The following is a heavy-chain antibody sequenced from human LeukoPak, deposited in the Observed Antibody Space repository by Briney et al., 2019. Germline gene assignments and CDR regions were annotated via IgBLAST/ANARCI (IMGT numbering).Heavy chain of an antibody. Sequence: GESLQISCQGSGYSFSTYWIGWVRQMPGKGLEWMGIIYPGDSDTRYSPSFQGQVTISADKSISTAYLQWSSLKASDTAMYYCARLSLSSSYFDYWGQGTLVTVSS. CDR1: GYSFSTYW. CDR3: ARLSLSSSYFDY. J-gene: IGHJ4*02. CDR2: IYPGDSDT. D-gene: IGHD6-13*01. V-gene: IGHV5-51*01.